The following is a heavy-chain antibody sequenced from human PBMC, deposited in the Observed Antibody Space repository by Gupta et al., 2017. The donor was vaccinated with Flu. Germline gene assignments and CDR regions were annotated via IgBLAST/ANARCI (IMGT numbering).Heavy chain of an antibody. J-gene: IGHJ4*02. D-gene: IGHD6-13*01. CDR3: SRGEGGYIVALPKY. CDR1: A. CDR2: IRSTAYGGTT. Sequence: AMSWFRQAPGKGVEWVGFIRSTAYGGTTEYAASVKGRFTISRDDSKSIAYRQMNSMNTDETAVYCCSRGEGGYIVALPKYWGQGTLVTVSS. V-gene: IGHV3-49*03.